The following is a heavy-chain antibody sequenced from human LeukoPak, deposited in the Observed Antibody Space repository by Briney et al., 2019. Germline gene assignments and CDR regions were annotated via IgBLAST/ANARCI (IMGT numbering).Heavy chain of an antibody. D-gene: IGHD4-17*01. CDR1: GFTFSSYA. CDR3: ARDRLRSTTVTTCLGY. Sequence: GGSLRLSCAASGFTFSSYAMHWVRQAPGKGLEWVAVISYDGSNKYYADSVKGRFTISRDNSKNTLYLQMNSLRAEDTAVYYCARDRLRSTTVTTCLGYWGQGTLATVSS. J-gene: IGHJ4*02. V-gene: IGHV3-30*04. CDR2: ISYDGSNK.